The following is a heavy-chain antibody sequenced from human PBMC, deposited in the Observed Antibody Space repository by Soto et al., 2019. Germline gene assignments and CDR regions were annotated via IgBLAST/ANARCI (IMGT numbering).Heavy chain of an antibody. Sequence: GGSLRLSCAASGFTFSSYWMSWVRQAPGKGLEWVANIKQDGSEKYYVDSVKGRFTISRDNAKNSLYLQMNSLRSDDTAVYYCARRYYDSSGYFDYWGQGTLVTVSS. J-gene: IGHJ4*02. CDR2: IKQDGSEK. CDR1: GFTFSSYW. D-gene: IGHD3-22*01. V-gene: IGHV3-7*03. CDR3: ARRYYDSSGYFDY.